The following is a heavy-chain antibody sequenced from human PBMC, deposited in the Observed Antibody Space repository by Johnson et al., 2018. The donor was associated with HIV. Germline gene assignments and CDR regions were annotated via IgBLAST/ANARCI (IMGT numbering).Heavy chain of an antibody. CDR3: ATGVGAKTLTDAFDI. D-gene: IGHD1-26*01. J-gene: IGHJ3*02. CDR1: GFTFSSYG. CDR2: ISYDGSDK. Sequence: QVQLVESGGGVVQPGRSLRLSCAASGFTFSSYGMHWVRQAPAKGLEWVAFISYDGSDKYYADSVKGRLPISRDSSRNTLYLEMNSLRAEDTAVYYCATGVGAKTLTDAFDIWGQGTMVTVSS. V-gene: IGHV3-30*03.